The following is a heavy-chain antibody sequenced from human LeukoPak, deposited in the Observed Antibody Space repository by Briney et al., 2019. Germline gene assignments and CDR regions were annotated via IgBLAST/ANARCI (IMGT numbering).Heavy chain of an antibody. J-gene: IGHJ5*02. Sequence: GGSLRLSCAASGFTFSSYAMSWVRQAPGKGLEWVSAISGSCGSTYYADSVKGRFTISRDNSKNTLYLQMNSLRAEDTAVYYCAGSMVRGVPRLFDPWGQGTLVTVSS. CDR2: ISGSCGST. CDR3: AGSMVRGVPRLFDP. D-gene: IGHD3-10*01. CDR1: GFTFSSYA. V-gene: IGHV3-23*01.